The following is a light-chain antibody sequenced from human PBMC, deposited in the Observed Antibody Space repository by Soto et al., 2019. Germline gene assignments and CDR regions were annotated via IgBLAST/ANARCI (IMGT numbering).Light chain of an antibody. Sequence: QSLLTQPASVSGSPGQSITISCTGTSSDVDGYDYVSWYELHPGKAPKLMVFEVNNRPSGVSYRFSGSKSGNTASLTISGLQAEDEADYFCSSYSISTAYLFGTGTKVTVL. J-gene: IGLJ1*01. CDR3: SSYSISTAYL. V-gene: IGLV2-14*01. CDR2: EVN. CDR1: SSDVDGYDY.